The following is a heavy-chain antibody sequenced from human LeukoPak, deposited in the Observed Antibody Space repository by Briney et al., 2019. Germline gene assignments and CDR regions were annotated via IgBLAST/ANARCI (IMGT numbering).Heavy chain of an antibody. CDR2: ISAYNGNT. V-gene: IGHV1-18*01. J-gene: IGHJ4*02. CDR1: GYTFTSYG. D-gene: IGHD3-10*01. Sequence: ASVKVSCKASGYTFTSYGISWVRQAPGQGLEWMGWISAYNGNTNYAQKLQGRVTMTTDTSTSTAYMELSSLRSDDTAVYYCARDESSWRGFGELFPVIDYWGQGTLVTVSS. CDR3: ARDESSWRGFGELFPVIDY.